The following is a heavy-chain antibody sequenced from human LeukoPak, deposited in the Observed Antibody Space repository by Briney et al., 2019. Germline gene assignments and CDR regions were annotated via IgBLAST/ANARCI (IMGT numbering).Heavy chain of an antibody. J-gene: IGHJ4*02. D-gene: IGHD7-27*01. CDR1: GGSISSYY. V-gene: IGHV4-59*08. CDR2: IYYSGST. CDR3: ATRSSGDGWDYFQH. Sequence: SETLSLTCTVSGGSISSYYWSWIRQPPGKGLEWIGYIYYSGSTNYNPSLKSRVTISVDTSKNQFSLKLSSVTAADTAVYYCATRSSGDGWDYFQHWGQGTLVTVSS.